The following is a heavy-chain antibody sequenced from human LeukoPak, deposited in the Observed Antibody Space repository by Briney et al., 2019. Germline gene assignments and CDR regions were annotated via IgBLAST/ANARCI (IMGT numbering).Heavy chain of an antibody. CDR1: GFTFSDYY. V-gene: IGHV3-11*01. CDR2: ISRSGSTI. Sequence: PGGSLRLSCAASGFTFSDYYMSWIRQAPGKGLEWVSYISRSGSTIYYADSVKGRFTISRDNAKNSLYLQMNSLGAEDTAVYYCASGEIAAAGRENWGQGTLVTVSS. J-gene: IGHJ4*02. CDR3: ASGEIAAAGREN. D-gene: IGHD6-13*01.